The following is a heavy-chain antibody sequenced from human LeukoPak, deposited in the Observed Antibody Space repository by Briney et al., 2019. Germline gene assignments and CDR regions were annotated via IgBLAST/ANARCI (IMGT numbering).Heavy chain of an antibody. V-gene: IGHV3-48*03. D-gene: IGHD3-10*02. CDR3: AELGITMIGGV. Sequence: PGLSLRLSRAASAFSFSSYEMNWVRHAPGKGLEWVSYISSSGSTIYYADSVKGRFTISRDNAKNSLYLQMNSLRAEDTAVYYCAELGITMIGGVWGKGTTVTISS. CDR2: ISSSGSTI. CDR1: AFSFSSYE. J-gene: IGHJ6*04.